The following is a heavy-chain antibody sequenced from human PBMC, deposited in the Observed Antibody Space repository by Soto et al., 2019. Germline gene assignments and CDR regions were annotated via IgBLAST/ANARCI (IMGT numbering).Heavy chain of an antibody. CDR2: ISYDGSNK. Sequence: LRLSCAASGFTFSSYGMHWVRQAPGKGLEWVAVISYDGSNKYYADSVKGRFTISRDNSKNTLYLQMNSLRAEDTAVYYCAKDLTGTIPYSYYYYGMDVWGQGTTVTVSS. J-gene: IGHJ6*02. CDR3: AKDLTGTIPYSYYYYGMDV. V-gene: IGHV3-30*18. CDR1: GFTFSSYG. D-gene: IGHD1-7*01.